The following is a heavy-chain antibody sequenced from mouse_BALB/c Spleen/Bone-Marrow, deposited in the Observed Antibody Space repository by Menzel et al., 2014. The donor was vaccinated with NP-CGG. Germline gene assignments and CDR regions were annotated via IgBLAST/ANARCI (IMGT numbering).Heavy chain of an antibody. CDR2: ISPRSGST. CDR3: TRIFDY. CDR1: GYIFSNYW. V-gene: IGHV1S22*01. Sequence: LQQSGSELVRPGASVKLSCKASGYIFSNYWMHWVKQRHGQGLEWIGNISPRSGSTNYDEKFKSKASLTVDTSSAIAYISLHSLTSEDSAVYYCTRIFDYWGQGTILTGSS. J-gene: IGHJ2*01.